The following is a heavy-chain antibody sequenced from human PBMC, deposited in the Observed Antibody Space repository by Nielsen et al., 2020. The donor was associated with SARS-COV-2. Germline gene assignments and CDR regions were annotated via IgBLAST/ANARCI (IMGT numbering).Heavy chain of an antibody. V-gene: IGHV5-51*01. CDR3: ARLQSSTGGGMDV. CDR1: GYNFATYW. Sequence: GESLKISCQGSGYNFATYWIAWVRQMPGKGLEWMRVGYPGDSDTRYSPSLQGQVIISFDKSITTAYLQWNSLQASDSAMYYCARLQSSTGGGMDVWGQGTAVTVSS. CDR2: GYPGDSDT. J-gene: IGHJ6*02. D-gene: IGHD6-13*01.